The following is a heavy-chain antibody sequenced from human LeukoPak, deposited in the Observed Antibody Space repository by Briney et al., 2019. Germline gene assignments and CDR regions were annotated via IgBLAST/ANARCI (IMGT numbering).Heavy chain of an antibody. Sequence: ASVKVSCKASGYTFTSYGISWVRQAPGQGLEWMGWISAYNGNTTHAQKLQGRVTMTTDTSTSTAYMELRSLRSDDTAVYYCARVRRSGSHDFDPWGQGTLVTVSS. V-gene: IGHV1-18*01. D-gene: IGHD3-10*01. J-gene: IGHJ5*02. CDR1: GYTFTSYG. CDR3: ARVRRSGSHDFDP. CDR2: ISAYNGNT.